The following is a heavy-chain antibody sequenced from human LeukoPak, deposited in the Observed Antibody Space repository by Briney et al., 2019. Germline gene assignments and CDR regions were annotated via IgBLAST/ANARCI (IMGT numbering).Heavy chain of an antibody. D-gene: IGHD4-17*01. Sequence: GGSLRLSCAASGFSFISYGMRWVRQAASKGRGWGGVTSDDGRSKDYADSVKGRFTISRDNSKATMYLQMNSLRDEDTAVYYCAKRPSDYGDYVSYFDYWGQGTLVTVSS. CDR3: AKRPSDYGDYVSYFDY. CDR2: TSDDGRSK. CDR1: GFSFISYG. J-gene: IGHJ4*02. V-gene: IGHV3-30*18.